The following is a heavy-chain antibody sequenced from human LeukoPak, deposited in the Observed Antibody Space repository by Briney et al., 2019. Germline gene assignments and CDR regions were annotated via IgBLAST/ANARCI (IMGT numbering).Heavy chain of an antibody. V-gene: IGHV3-21*01. CDR3: ARDSSGWRLFDY. CDR1: GFTFSSYT. Sequence: GGSLRLSCAASGFTFSSYTMNWVRQAPGKGLEWVSSISSGSNYIYYTDSVKGRFTISRDNAKNSLYLQMNSLRAEDTAVYYCARDSSGWRLFDYWGQETLVTVSS. D-gene: IGHD6-19*01. J-gene: IGHJ4*02. CDR2: ISSGSNYI.